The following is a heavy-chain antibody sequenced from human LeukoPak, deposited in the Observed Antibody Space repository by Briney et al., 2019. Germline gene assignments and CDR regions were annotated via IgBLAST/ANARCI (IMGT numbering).Heavy chain of an antibody. CDR1: GGSISSGGYY. V-gene: IGHV4-30-2*01. J-gene: IGHJ6*03. CDR2: IYHSGST. CDR3: ASDIVVVPAAGDGYYYMDV. D-gene: IGHD2-2*01. Sequence: PSGTLSLTCTVSGGSISSGGYYWSWIRQPPGKGLEWIGYIYHSGSTYYNPSPKSRVTISVDRSKNQFSLKLSSVTAADTAVYYCASDIVVVPAAGDGYYYMDVWGKGTTVTVSS.